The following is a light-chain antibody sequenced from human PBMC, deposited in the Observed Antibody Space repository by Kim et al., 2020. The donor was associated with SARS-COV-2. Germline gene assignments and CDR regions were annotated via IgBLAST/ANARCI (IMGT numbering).Light chain of an antibody. CDR1: SRDSGTYNV. Sequence: GQSVTISCTGTSRDSGTYNVLSWYQQPPSDAHKLLIYEVNKRPWGVAGRFAGYKSANAALLTGAGLEEEDEADYYCTSDGVGEKFVFGTGTKVTVL. CDR2: EVN. CDR3: TSDGVGEKFV. J-gene: IGLJ1*01. V-gene: IGLV2-8*01.